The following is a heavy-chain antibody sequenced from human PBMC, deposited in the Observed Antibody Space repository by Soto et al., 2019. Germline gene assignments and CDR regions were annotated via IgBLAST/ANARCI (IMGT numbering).Heavy chain of an antibody. D-gene: IGHD3-3*01. J-gene: IGHJ3*02. CDR3: ARDSKSITIFGVVMDPEPAFDI. V-gene: IGHV3-11*01. CDR1: GFTFSDYY. CDR2: ISSSGSTI. Sequence: GGSLRLSCAASGFTFSDYYMSWIRQAPGKGLEWVSYISSSGSTIYYADSVKGRFTISRDNAKNSLYLQMNSLRAEDTAVYYCARDSKSITIFGVVMDPEPAFDIWGQGTMVTVSS.